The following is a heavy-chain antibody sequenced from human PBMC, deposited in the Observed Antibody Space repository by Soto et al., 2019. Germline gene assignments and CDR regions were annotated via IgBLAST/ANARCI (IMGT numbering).Heavy chain of an antibody. J-gene: IGHJ6*02. CDR2: INTHNGNT. Sequence: GASVKVSCKASGYTLTTYGISWVRQATGQGLEWMGWINTHNGNTNYAQNLQGRVIMTADTSTSTAYMELRSLRSDDTAVYYCTREGSAPYYYYGMDAWGQGTTVTLSS. CDR1: GYTLTTYG. CDR3: TREGSAPYYYYGMDA. D-gene: IGHD3-10*01. V-gene: IGHV1-18*01.